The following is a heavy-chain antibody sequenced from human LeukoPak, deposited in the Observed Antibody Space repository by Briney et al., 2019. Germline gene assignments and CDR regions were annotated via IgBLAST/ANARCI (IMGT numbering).Heavy chain of an antibody. V-gene: IGHV6-1*01. Sequence: SQTLSLTCAISGDSVSSNSAAWNWIRQSPSRGLEWLGRTYYRSKWYNDYAVSVKSRIAINPDTSKNQFSLKLSSVTAADTAVYYCARGDLLWFGELLSTGPYYYGMDVWGQGTTVTVSS. CDR3: ARGDLLWFGELLSTGPYYYGMDV. D-gene: IGHD3-10*01. CDR1: GDSVSSNSAA. CDR2: TYYRSKWYN. J-gene: IGHJ6*02.